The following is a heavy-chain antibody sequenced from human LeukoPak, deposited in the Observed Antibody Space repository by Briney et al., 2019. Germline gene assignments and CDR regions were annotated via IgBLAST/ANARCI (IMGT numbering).Heavy chain of an antibody. V-gene: IGHV1-69*04. CDR1: GGTFSSYA. CDR2: IIPILGIA. D-gene: IGHD3-3*01. J-gene: IGHJ1*01. Sequence: ASVKVSCTASGGTFSSYAISWVRQAPGQGLEWMGRIIPILGIANYAQKFQGRVTITADKSTSTAYMELSSLRSEDTAVYYCERDFGGRRAGSAKYFQHWGQGTLVTVSS. CDR3: ERDFGGRRAGSAKYFQH.